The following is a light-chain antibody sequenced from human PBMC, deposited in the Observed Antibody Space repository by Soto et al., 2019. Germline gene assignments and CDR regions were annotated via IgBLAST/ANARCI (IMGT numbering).Light chain of an antibody. V-gene: IGKV1-5*03. CDR2: KAS. CDR1: QSISIW. CDR3: QQYDSYPRT. Sequence: DIQMTQSPSTLSASVGDRVTITCRASQSISIWLAWYQQKPGKAPKLLIYKASSLESGVPSRFSGYGSGTEFTLTISSLQPDDFATYYCQQYDSYPRTFGQGTKVEIK. J-gene: IGKJ1*01.